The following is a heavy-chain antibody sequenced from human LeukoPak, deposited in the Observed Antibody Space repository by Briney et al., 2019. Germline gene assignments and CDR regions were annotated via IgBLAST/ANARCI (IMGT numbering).Heavy chain of an antibody. J-gene: IGHJ4*02. CDR2: IFYSGST. Sequence: SETLSLTCTVSGGSMGSGNYYWTWIRQPPGKGLEWIGYIFYSGSTDYNPSLRSRLTISVDTSKNQFSLKLTSVTAADTAVYYCARGYFDPLGLGYWGQGSLVTVSS. CDR1: GGSMGSGNYY. D-gene: IGHD3-9*01. CDR3: ARGYFDPLGLGY. V-gene: IGHV4-30-4*08.